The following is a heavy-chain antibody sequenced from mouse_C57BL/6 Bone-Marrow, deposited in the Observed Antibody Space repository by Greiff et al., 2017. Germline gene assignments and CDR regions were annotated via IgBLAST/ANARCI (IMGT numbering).Heavy chain of an antibody. CDR2: ISYDGSN. CDR1: GYSITSGYY. CDR3: ARGFKGAMDY. Sequence: EVKLQESGPGLVKPSQSLSLTCSVTGYSITSGYYWNWIRQFPGNKLEWMGYISYDGSNNYNPSLKNRISITRDTSKNQFFLKLNSVTTEDTATYYCARGFKGAMDYWGQGTSVTVSS. J-gene: IGHJ4*01. V-gene: IGHV3-6*01.